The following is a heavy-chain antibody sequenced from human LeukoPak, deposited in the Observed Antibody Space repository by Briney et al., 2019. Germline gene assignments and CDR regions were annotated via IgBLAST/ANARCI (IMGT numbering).Heavy chain of an antibody. Sequence: ASVKVSCKASGYTFTGYYMHWVRQAPGKGLAWMGWISPNSEGINYAQKVQGRVNMTRDMSISTAYMKLSRLRSDDTAVYYCARDPFRRGYSYGYYWGQGTLVTVSS. D-gene: IGHD5-18*01. CDR1: GYTFTGYY. CDR3: ARDPFRRGYSYGYY. J-gene: IGHJ4*02. V-gene: IGHV1-2*02. CDR2: ISPNSEGI.